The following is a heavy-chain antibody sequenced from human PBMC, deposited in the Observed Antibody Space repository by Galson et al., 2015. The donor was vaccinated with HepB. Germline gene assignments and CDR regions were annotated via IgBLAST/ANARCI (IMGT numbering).Heavy chain of an antibody. V-gene: IGHV1-46*01. Sequence: SVKVSCKASGYTFTSYYMHWVRQAPGQGLEWMGIINPSGGSTSYAQKFQGRVTMTRDTSTSTVYMELSSLRSEDTAVYYCARVNGGGYSYGGPRGWFDPWGQGTLVTVSS. D-gene: IGHD5-18*01. CDR3: ARVNGGGYSYGGPRGWFDP. CDR1: GYTFTSYY. J-gene: IGHJ5*02. CDR2: INPSGGST.